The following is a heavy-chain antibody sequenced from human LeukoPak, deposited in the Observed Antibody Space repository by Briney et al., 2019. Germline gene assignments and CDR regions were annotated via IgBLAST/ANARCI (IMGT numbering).Heavy chain of an antibody. V-gene: IGHV1-69*13. Sequence: GASVKVSCKASGGTFTSYAISWVRQAPGQRLEWMGGIIPIFGTANYAQKFQGRVTITADESTSAAYMELSSLRSEDTAVYYCATFYGSGSYYYHFDYWGQGTLVTVSS. CDR2: IIPIFGTA. CDR1: GGTFTSYA. J-gene: IGHJ4*02. D-gene: IGHD3-10*01. CDR3: ATFYGSGSYYYHFDY.